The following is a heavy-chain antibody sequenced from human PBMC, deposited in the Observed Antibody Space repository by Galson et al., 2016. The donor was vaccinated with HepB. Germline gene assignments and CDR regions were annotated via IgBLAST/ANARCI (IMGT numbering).Heavy chain of an antibody. J-gene: IGHJ4*02. CDR2: IYYSGGST. D-gene: IGHD6-19*01. CDR1: GVSLSSYY. CDR3: ARVRIAVAENSYFFDS. Sequence: SETLSLTCTVSGVSLSSYYWSWIRQPPGKGLEWIGYIYYSGGSTNSNPSLKSRVTISVDTLKNQFSLKLSSVTAADTAVYFCARVRIAVAENSYFFDSWGQGTLVTVSS. V-gene: IGHV4-59*01.